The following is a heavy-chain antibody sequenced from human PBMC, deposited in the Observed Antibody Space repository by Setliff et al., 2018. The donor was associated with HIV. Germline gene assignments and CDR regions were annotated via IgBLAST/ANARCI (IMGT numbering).Heavy chain of an antibody. CDR2: ISSSGNTI. Sequence: GSLRLSCAASGFSFSSYEMNWVRQAPGKGLEWISYISSSGNTIYYADSVKGRFTISRDNAKNSLYLQMSSLRAEDTAIYYCARSEKYCSSVSCFRGCYGMDVWGHGATVTVSS. D-gene: IGHD2-2*01. V-gene: IGHV3-48*03. CDR1: GFSFSSYE. CDR3: ARSEKYCSSVSCFRGCYGMDV. J-gene: IGHJ6*02.